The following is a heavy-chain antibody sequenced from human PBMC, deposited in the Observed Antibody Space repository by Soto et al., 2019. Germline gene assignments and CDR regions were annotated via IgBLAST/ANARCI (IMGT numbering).Heavy chain of an antibody. V-gene: IGHV4-59*01. CDR3: ARNLWFGLSDAFDI. Sequence: SETLSLTCTVSGGSISSYYWSWIRQPPGKGLEWIGYIYYSGSTNYNPSLKSRVTISVDTSKNQFSLKLSSVTAADTAVYYCARNLWFGLSDAFDISGQGTMVTVSS. D-gene: IGHD3-10*01. J-gene: IGHJ3*02. CDR2: IYYSGST. CDR1: GGSISSYY.